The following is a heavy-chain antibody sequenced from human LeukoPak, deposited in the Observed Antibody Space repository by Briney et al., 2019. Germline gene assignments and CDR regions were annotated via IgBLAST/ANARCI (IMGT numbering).Heavy chain of an antibody. CDR2: ISAYNGNT. Sequence: ASVKVSCKASGYTXTSYDISGVRQAPGQGLEWMGWISAYNGNTNYAQKLQGRVTMTTDTSTSTAYMELRSLRSDDSAVYFCARVPIPPYSSSWYQPFDYWGQGTLVTVSS. CDR1: GYTXTSYD. V-gene: IGHV1-18*01. CDR3: ARVPIPPYSSSWYQPFDY. J-gene: IGHJ4*02. D-gene: IGHD6-13*01.